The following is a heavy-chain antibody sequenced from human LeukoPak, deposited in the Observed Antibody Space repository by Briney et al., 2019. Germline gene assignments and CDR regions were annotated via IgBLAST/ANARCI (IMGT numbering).Heavy chain of an antibody. Sequence: GSLRLSCAASGFTFSSYWMHWVRQGPGKGLVWVPRISTDGSSTDYADSVKGRFTISRENAKNTLYLQMNSLRAEDTAVYYCARTRTLPIAGGFDTWGQGSLVTVSS. J-gene: IGHJ5*02. CDR1: GFTFSSYW. CDR2: ISTDGSST. V-gene: IGHV3-74*01. CDR3: ARTRTLPIAGGFDT. D-gene: IGHD3-16*01.